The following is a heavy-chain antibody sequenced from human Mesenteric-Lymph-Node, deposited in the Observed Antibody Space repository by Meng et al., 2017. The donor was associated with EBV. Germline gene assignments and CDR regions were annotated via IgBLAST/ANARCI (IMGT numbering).Heavy chain of an antibody. V-gene: IGHV4-61*01. CDR1: GGTVTRGRSH. D-gene: IGHD1-1*01. J-gene: IGHJ4*02. Sequence: QVQLQQSGPGLVKPSETLSLTCTLSGGTVTRGRSHWNWFRQPPGKGLEWIGYTHYRWMSNYNPSLTGQVTISVDTSKNQLSLRVSHVTAADTAVYYCARGRRGVQYFDFWGQGALVTVSS. CDR3: ARGRRGVQYFDF. CDR2: THYRWMS.